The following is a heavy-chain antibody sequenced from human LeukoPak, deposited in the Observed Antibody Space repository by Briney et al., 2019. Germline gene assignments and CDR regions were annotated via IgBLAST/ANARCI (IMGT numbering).Heavy chain of an antibody. CDR1: GGSISSGSYY. V-gene: IGHV4-61*02. CDR2: IYTSGST. Sequence: SETLSLTCTVSGGSISSGSYYWSWIRQPAGKGLEWIGRIYTSGSTNYNPSLKSRVTISVDMSKNQFSLKLSSVTAADTALYYCARDPVDGYAFFDYWGQGNLVTVSS. CDR3: ARDPVDGYAFFDY. D-gene: IGHD5-12*01. J-gene: IGHJ4*02.